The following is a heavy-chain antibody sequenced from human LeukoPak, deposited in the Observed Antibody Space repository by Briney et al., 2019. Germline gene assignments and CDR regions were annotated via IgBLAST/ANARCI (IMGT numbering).Heavy chain of an antibody. D-gene: IGHD1-26*01. Sequence: PSETLSLTCTVSGGSISSYYWSWTRQPPGKGLEWIAYFYYSGSTDYNPSLKSRVTISVDTSKNQFSLKLSSVTAADTAVYYCARRRVGASDWYFDLWDRGTLVTVSS. J-gene: IGHJ2*01. CDR2: FYYSGST. V-gene: IGHV4-59*08. CDR1: GGSISSYY. CDR3: ARRRVGASDWYFDL.